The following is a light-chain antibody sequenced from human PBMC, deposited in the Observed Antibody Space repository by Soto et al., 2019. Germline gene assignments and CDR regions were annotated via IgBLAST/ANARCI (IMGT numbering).Light chain of an antibody. CDR2: AAS. V-gene: IGKV1-39*01. Sequence: DIQMTQSPSSLSASVGDRVTITCRASQSISTYLNWYQQKPGKAPKVLIYAASSLQSGVPSRFSGNGSGTDFILTISSLQPEDFATYYCQQSYSTPRTFGQGTKLEIK. CDR1: QSISTY. CDR3: QQSYSTPRT. J-gene: IGKJ2*02.